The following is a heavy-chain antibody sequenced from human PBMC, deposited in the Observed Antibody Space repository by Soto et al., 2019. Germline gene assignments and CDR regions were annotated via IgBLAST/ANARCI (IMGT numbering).Heavy chain of an antibody. V-gene: IGHV4-4*02. CDR3: ARVWGGAFDF. Sequence: SETLSLTCAVSGGSISTSNLWTWVRQPPGKGLEWIGEIYHSGSTNYNPSLKSRVTISVDTSKNQFSLKLSSVTAADTAVYYCARVWGGAFDFWGQGTMVTVS. J-gene: IGHJ3*01. CDR2: IYHSGST. CDR1: GGSISTSNL. D-gene: IGHD3-10*01.